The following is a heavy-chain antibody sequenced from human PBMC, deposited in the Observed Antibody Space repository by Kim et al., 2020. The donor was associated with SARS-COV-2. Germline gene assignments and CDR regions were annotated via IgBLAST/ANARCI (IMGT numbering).Heavy chain of an antibody. J-gene: IGHJ5*02. V-gene: IGHV4-39*01. CDR2: IYYSGST. Sequence: SETLSLTCTVSGGSISSSSYYWGWIRQPPGKGLEWIASIYYSGSTYYNPSLKSRVTISVDTSKNQFSLKLSSVTAADTAVYYCASLRRGAVAGIIGTSNNWFDPWGQGTLVTVSS. CDR1: GGSISSSSYY. CDR3: ASLRRGAVAGIIGTSNNWFDP. D-gene: IGHD6-19*01.